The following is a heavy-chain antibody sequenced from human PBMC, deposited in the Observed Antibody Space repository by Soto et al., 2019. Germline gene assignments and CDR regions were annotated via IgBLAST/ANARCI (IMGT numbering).Heavy chain of an antibody. CDR1: GFTFDDYA. V-gene: IGHV3-9*01. CDR3: AKDKRKGPVTIRHGEGTWFDP. D-gene: IGHD3-10*01. J-gene: IGHJ5*02. Sequence: EVQLVESGGGLVQPGRSLRLSCAASGFTFDDYAMHWVRQAPGKGLEWVSGISWNSGSIGYADSVKGRFTISRDNAKNALYLQMNSRRAEDTALYYCAKDKRKGPVTIRHGEGTWFDPWGQGTLVTVSS. CDR2: ISWNSGSI.